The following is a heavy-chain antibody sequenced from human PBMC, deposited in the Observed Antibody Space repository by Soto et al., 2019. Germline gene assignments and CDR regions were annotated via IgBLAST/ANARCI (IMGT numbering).Heavy chain of an antibody. V-gene: IGHV4-30-2*01. J-gene: IGHJ4*02. CDR2: IYHSGGT. Sequence: SETLSLTCAVSGGSISSGGYSWSWIRQPPGKGLEWIGYIYHSGGTYYNPSLKSRVTISVDTSKNQFSLKLSSVTAADTAVYYCAAATYFYDSSGYYPFDYWGQGTLVTVS. CDR1: GGSISSGGYS. D-gene: IGHD3-22*01. CDR3: AAATYFYDSSGYYPFDY.